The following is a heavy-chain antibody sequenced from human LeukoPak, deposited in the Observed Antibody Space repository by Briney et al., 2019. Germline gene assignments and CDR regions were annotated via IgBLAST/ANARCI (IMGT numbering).Heavy chain of an antibody. CDR1: GFTFSSYS. CDR2: ISSSSSTI. J-gene: IGHJ3*02. V-gene: IGHV3-48*04. CDR3: ARVDRGGAATEAAFDI. Sequence: GGSLRLSRAASGFTFSSYSINWVRQAPGKGLEWVSYISSSSSTIYYADSVKGRFTISRDNAKNSLCLQMNSLRAEDTAVYYCARVDRGGAATEAAFDIWGQGTMVTVSS. D-gene: IGHD3-16*01.